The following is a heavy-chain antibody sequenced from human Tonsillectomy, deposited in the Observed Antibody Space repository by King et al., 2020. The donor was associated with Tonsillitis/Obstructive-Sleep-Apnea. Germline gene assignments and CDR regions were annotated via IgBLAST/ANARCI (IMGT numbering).Heavy chain of an antibody. D-gene: IGHD3-9*01. V-gene: IGHV4-31*02. CDR1: AYY. CDR2: IYYSGST. J-gene: IGHJ3*02. CDR3: ASDRGIFAGYYKQDAFDI. Sequence: AYYWSWIRQHPWKGPEWIGYIYYSGSTYYNPSLNSRVTISVDTSKNQFSLKPSSLTAGDKAVDYCASDRGIFAGYYKQDAFDIWGQGTMVTVSS.